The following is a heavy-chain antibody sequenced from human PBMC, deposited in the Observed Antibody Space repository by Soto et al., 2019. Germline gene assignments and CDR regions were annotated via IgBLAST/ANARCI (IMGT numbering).Heavy chain of an antibody. CDR2: ISYDGSNK. Sequence: SLRLSCAASGFTFSSYGMHWVRQAPGKGLEWVAVISYDGSNKYYADSVKGRFTISRDNSKNTLYLQMNSLRAEDTAVYYCAKDRSIAAAGGVNWLDPWGQGTLVTVSS. CDR3: AKDRSIAAAGGVNWLDP. J-gene: IGHJ5*02. CDR1: GFTFSSYG. D-gene: IGHD6-13*01. V-gene: IGHV3-30*18.